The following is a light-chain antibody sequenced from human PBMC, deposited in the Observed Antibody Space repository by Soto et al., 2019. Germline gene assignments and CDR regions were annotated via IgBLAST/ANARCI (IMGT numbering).Light chain of an antibody. V-gene: IGLV1-44*01. Sequence: QSVLTQPPSASGTPGQTVAISCSGSNSNFGSNTVNWYQQFPGTAPKLLIYWNNQRPSGVPYRFSGSKSDTSASLAISGLLSADESDYYCATWADSLNGWVFGGGTKVTVL. CDR2: WNN. J-gene: IGLJ3*02. CDR1: NSNFGSNT. CDR3: ATWADSLNGWV.